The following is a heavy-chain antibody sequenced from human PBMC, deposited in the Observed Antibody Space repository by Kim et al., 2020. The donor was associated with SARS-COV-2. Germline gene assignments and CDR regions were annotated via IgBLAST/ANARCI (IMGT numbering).Heavy chain of an antibody. D-gene: IGHD3-3*02. CDR3: ARDVSIFALGF. V-gene: IGHV3-20*04. Sequence: GGSLRLSCAASGYTFDAHGMSWVRQAPGKGLEWVSGINRNGGTTAYADSVRGRFTVSRDNATNSLYLQMNSLRAEDTALYYCARDVSIFALGFWGQGTTV. CDR1: GYTFDAHG. J-gene: IGHJ6*02. CDR2: INRNGGTT.